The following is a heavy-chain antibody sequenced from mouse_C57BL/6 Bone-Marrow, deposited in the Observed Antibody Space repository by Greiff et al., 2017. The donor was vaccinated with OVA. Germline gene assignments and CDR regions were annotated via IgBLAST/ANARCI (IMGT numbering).Heavy chain of an antibody. D-gene: IGHD2-3*01. J-gene: IGHJ3*01. CDR2: IDPNSGGT. CDR1: GYTFTSYW. CDR3: ARSWCLYDVYPSWFAY. V-gene: IGHV1-72*01. Sequence: QVQLQQSGAELVKPGASVKLSCKASGYTFTSYWMHWVKQRPGRGLEWIGRIDPNSGGTKYNEKFKSKATLTVDKPSSTAYMQLSSLTSEDSAVYYCARSWCLYDVYPSWFAYWGQGTLVTVSA.